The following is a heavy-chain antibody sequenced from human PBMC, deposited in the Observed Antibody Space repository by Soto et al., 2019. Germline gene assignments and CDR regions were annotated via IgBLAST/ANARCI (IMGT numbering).Heavy chain of an antibody. CDR1: GFTFSNYG. V-gene: IGHV3-30*18. D-gene: IGHD3-10*01. CDR2: ISYDGDNK. CDR3: AKDIALVRGVIIDMDV. J-gene: IGHJ6*02. Sequence: LRLSCAASGFTFSNYGLHWVRQAPGKGLEWVAVISYDGDNKYYADSVKGRFTISRDNSKNTLYLQMNSLRPEDTAVYYCAKDIALVRGVIIDMDVWGQGTTVTVSS.